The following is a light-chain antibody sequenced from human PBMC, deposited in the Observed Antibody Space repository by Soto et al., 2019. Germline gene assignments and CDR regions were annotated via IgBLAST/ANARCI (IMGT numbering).Light chain of an antibody. CDR3: GTWDSSLSAV. CDR1: SSNIGKNF. V-gene: IGLV1-51*02. J-gene: IGLJ2*01. Sequence: QSVLTQPPSVSAAPGQTVTISCSGSSSNIGKNFVSWYQQVPGTAPKLLIYENNKRPSGIPDRFSGSKSGTSATLGITGLQIGDEADYYCGTWDSSLSAVFGGGTKVTVL. CDR2: ENN.